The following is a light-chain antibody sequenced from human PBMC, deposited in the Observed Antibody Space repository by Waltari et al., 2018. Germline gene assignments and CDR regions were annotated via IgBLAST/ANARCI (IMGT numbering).Light chain of an antibody. J-gene: IGKJ4*01. CDR3: QQYDNLSAT. CDR2: DAS. V-gene: IGKV1-33*01. Sequence: DIQMTQSPSSLSASIGDRVTITCQASQDISNYLNWYQQKPGKAPKLLIYDASNLETGVPSRFSGRGSGTDFTFTISSLQPEDIATYYCQQYDNLSATFGGGTKVVIK. CDR1: QDISNY.